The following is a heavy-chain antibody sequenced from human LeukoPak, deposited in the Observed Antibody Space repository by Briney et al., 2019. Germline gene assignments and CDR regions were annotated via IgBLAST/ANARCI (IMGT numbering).Heavy chain of an antibody. CDR1: GFTFSNAW. D-gene: IGHD3-22*01. CDR3: STDLRYYDSSGYYTGGHFDY. V-gene: IGHV3-15*01. J-gene: IGHJ4*02. Sequence: GGSLRLSCAASGFTFSNAWMSWVRQAPGNGLEWVGRIKSKTDGGTTDYAAPVKGRFTISRDDSKNTLYLQMNSLKTEDTAVYYCSTDLRYYDSSGYYTGGHFDYWGQGTLVTVSS. CDR2: IKSKTDGGTT.